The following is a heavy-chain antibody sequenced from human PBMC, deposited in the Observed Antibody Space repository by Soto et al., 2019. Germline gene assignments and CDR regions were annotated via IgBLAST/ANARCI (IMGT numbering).Heavy chain of an antibody. Sequence: PGGSLRLSCAASGFTFSSYAMSWVRQAPGKGLEWVSAISGSGGSTYYADSVKGRFTISRDNSKNTLYLQMNSLRAEDTAVYYCAKDSEVEMATSAMGAFHSCGPGTMVTV. J-gene: IGHJ3*02. CDR2: ISGSGGST. CDR1: GFTFSSYA. V-gene: IGHV3-23*01. D-gene: IGHD5-12*01. CDR3: AKDSEVEMATSAMGAFHS.